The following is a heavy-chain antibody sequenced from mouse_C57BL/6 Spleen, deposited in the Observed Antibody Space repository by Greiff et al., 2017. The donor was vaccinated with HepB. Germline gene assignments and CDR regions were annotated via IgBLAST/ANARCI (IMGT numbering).Heavy chain of an antibody. CDR2: IYPGNSDT. CDR1: GYTFTSYW. V-gene: IGHV1-5*01. J-gene: IGHJ4*01. Sequence: DVKLQESGTVLARPGASVKMSCKTSGYTFTSYWMHWVKQRPGQGLEWIGAIYPGNSDTSYNQKFKGKAKLTAVTSASTAYMELSSLTNEDSAVYYCTAIYYDYDVYAMDYWGQGTSVTVSS. D-gene: IGHD2-4*01. CDR3: TAIYYDYDVYAMDY.